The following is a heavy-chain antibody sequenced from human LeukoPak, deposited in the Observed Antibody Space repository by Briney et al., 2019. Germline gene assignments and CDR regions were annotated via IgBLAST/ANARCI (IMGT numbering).Heavy chain of an antibody. D-gene: IGHD6-13*01. Sequence: GGTLRLSCAASGFTFRSYGMSWVRQAPGKGLQWVSTMSATGSDIHHADSVKGRFTISRDNAKNSLYLQMNSLRAEDTAVYYCARDGIAAASDAFDIWGQGTMVTVSS. CDR3: ARDGIAAASDAFDI. CDR2: MSATGSDI. CDR1: GFTFRSYG. J-gene: IGHJ3*02. V-gene: IGHV3-21*01.